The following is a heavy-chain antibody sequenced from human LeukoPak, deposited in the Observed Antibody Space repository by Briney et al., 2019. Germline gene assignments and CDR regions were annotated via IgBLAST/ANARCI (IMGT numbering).Heavy chain of an antibody. CDR3: ARDYGDYVDY. CDR2: VNHSGST. Sequence: SETLSLTCAVYGGSFSDYWWTWIRQSPGKGLEWIGEVNHSGSTNYNPSLKSRVTISVDTSKNQFSLKLSSVTAADTAVYYCARDYGDYVDYWGQGTLVTVSS. J-gene: IGHJ4*02. V-gene: IGHV4-34*01. CDR1: GGSFSDYW. D-gene: IGHD4-17*01.